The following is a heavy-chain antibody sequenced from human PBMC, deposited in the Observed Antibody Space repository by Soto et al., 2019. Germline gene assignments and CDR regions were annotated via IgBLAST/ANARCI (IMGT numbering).Heavy chain of an antibody. D-gene: IGHD6-6*01. CDR1: GLSLSTNGLD. CDR2: LHWDDDK. CDR3: AHRRPYSNSPEYFFDY. J-gene: IGHJ4*02. V-gene: IGHV2-5*02. Sequence: QITLKESGPTLVKPTQTLTLTCTFSGLSLSTNGLDVAWIRQPPGKALEWLALLHWDDDKRYSPSLKNRLAITKGPSRNQVVLTMTDIDPLDTATYYCAHRRPYSNSPEYFFDYWGQGTLVTVSS.